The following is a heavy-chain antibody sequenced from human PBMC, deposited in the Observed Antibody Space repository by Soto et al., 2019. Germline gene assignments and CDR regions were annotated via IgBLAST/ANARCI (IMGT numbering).Heavy chain of an antibody. CDR1: GGSISSYY. Sequence: PSETLSLTCTVSGGSISSYYWSWIRQPPGKGLEWIGYIYYSESTNYNPSLKSRVIISVDTSKNQFSLRLSSVTAADMAVYYCAGAYYDTRVYSLAPGGQGTLVPVSS. CDR3: AGAYYDTRVYSLAP. V-gene: IGHV4-59*01. D-gene: IGHD3-22*01. J-gene: IGHJ5*02. CDR2: IYYSEST.